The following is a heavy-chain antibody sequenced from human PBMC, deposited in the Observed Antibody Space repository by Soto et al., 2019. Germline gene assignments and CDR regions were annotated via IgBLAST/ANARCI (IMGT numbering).Heavy chain of an antibody. D-gene: IGHD4-17*01. CDR2: IYYSGST. J-gene: IGHJ6*02. Sequence: SETLSLTCTVSGGSISSYYWSWIRQPPGKGLEWIGYIYYSGSTNYNPSLKSRVTISVDTSKNQFSLKLSSVTAADTAVYYCARDLAGDYVSYYYYGMDVWGQGTTVTAP. CDR3: ARDLAGDYVSYYYYGMDV. V-gene: IGHV4-59*01. CDR1: GGSISSYY.